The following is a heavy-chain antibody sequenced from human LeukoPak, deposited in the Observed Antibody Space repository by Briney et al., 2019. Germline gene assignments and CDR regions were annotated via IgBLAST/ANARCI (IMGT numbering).Heavy chain of an antibody. V-gene: IGHV3-9*01. CDR1: GFIFDDYA. D-gene: IGHD3-22*01. CDR2: LSYNSDAI. Sequence: PGRSLRLSCAASGFIFDDYAMHWARQAPGKGLEWVSGLSYNSDAIGYADSVKGRFTISRDNGKNSLYLEMHSLRAEDTALYYCVKARSTHYYDASGHYSGFDYWGQGVLVTVSS. J-gene: IGHJ4*02. CDR3: VKARSTHYYDASGHYSGFDY.